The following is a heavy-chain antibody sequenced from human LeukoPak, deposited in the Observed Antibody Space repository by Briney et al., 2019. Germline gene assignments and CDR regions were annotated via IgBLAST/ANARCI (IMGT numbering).Heavy chain of an antibody. V-gene: IGHV3-7*01. Sequence: PGGSLRLSCAASGFTFSSYWMSWVRQAPGKGLEWVGNIKKDGSEKYYVDSVKGRFTISRDNAKNSLYLQMNSLRAEDTAVYYCARDAVSGYHDYWGQGTLVTVSS. J-gene: IGHJ4*02. D-gene: IGHD3-22*01. CDR1: GFTFSSYW. CDR3: ARDAVSGYHDY. CDR2: IKKDGSEK.